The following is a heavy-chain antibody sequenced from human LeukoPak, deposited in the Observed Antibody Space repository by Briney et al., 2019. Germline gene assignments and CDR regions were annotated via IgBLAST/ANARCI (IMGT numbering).Heavy chain of an antibody. CDR2: FYPGNPDT. Sequence: RGESLKISCKGSGYSFTTFRIAWVRQMPGKGLEWMGLFYPGNPDTRYSTSFKGQFAHSPDKSIMTAYLQWGSLKASDSGIYYCARHNFGLDVWGQGTTVIVSS. CDR1: GYSFTTFR. J-gene: IGHJ6*02. V-gene: IGHV5-51*01. CDR3: ARHNFGLDV.